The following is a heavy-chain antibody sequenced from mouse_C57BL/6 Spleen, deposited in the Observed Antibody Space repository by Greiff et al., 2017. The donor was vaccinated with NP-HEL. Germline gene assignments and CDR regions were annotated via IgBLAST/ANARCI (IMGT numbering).Heavy chain of an antibody. CDR1: GYSFTGYF. CDR2: INPYNGDT. V-gene: IGHV1-20*01. CDR3: ARDGITTVVAHYAMDY. D-gene: IGHD1-1*01. J-gene: IGHJ4*01. Sequence: VQLQQSGPELVKPGDSVKISCKASGYSFTGYFMNWVMQSHGKSLEWIGRINPYNGDTFYNQKFKGKATLTVDQSSSTAHMELRSLTSEDSAVYYCARDGITTVVAHYAMDYWGQGTSVTVSS.